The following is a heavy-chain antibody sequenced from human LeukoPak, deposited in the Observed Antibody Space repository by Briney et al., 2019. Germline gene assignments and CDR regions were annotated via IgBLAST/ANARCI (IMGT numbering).Heavy chain of an antibody. Sequence: SETLSLTCTVSGASVSSGAYHWSWIRQAPGKGLEWIGYSGNTNYSPSLNSRVTISVDTSKNQFSLRLTSVTASDTAVYFCATYYGDRGGSGHWGQGTLVTVSS. CDR2: SGNT. J-gene: IGHJ4*02. V-gene: IGHV4-30-4*01. CDR1: GASVSSGAYH. D-gene: IGHD2-21*01. CDR3: ATYYGDRGGSGH.